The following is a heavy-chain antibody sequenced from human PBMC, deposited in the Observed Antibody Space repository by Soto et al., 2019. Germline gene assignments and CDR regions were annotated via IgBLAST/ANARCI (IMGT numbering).Heavy chain of an antibody. CDR1: GFTFSSYS. J-gene: IGHJ3*02. V-gene: IGHV3-48*02. CDR3: AREGELARGLYAFDI. Sequence: PGGSLRLSCAASGFTFSSYSMNWVRQAPGKGLEWVSYISSSSSTIYYADSVKGRFTISRDNAKNSLYLQMNSLRDEDTAVYYCAREGELARGLYAFDIWGQGTMVTVSS. D-gene: IGHD1-26*01. CDR2: ISSSSSTI.